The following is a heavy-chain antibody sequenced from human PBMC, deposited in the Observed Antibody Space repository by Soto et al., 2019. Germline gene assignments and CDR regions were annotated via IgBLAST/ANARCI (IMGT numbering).Heavy chain of an antibody. D-gene: IGHD6-13*01. J-gene: IGHJ6*02. CDR2: INHSGST. CDR3: ARGPGDSSWYRGYGMDV. CDR1: SGSFSSYY. V-gene: IGHV4-34*01. Sequence: QVQLQQWGAGLLKPSETLSLTCAVYSGSFSSYYWSWIRQPPGKGLEWIGEINHSGSTNYNPSLKSRVTISVDTSRNQFSLKLSSVTAADTAVYYCARGPGDSSWYRGYGMDVWGQGTTVTVSS.